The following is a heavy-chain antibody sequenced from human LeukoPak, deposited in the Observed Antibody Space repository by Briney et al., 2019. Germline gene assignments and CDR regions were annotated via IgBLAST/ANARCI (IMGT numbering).Heavy chain of an antibody. CDR3: ARGPLVYGSGSYFPYYFDY. J-gene: IGHJ4*02. CDR2: IYYSGST. CDR1: GGSISSYY. V-gene: IGHV4-59*08. D-gene: IGHD3-10*01. Sequence: SETLSLTCTVSGGSISSYYWSWIRQPPGKGLEWIGYIYYSGSTNYNPSLKSRVTISVDTSKNQFSLKLSSVTAADTAVYYCARGPLVYGSGSYFPYYFDYWGQGTLVTVSS.